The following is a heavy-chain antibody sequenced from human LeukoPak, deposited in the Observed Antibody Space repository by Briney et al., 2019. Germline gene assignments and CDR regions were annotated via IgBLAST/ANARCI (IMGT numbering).Heavy chain of an antibody. D-gene: IGHD6-19*01. J-gene: IGHJ4*02. CDR2: INSCGENT. Sequence: GGSLRLSCAASGFTFSSYAMTWVRQSPGRGLEGVSSINSCGENTDYADSGKGRFPITRENSKSTLYLQMNSLRAEDTAVYYCAKFHKTTVAGRDFVYWGQGTRVSVSS. CDR1: GFTFSSYA. V-gene: IGHV3-23*01. CDR3: AKFHKTTVAGRDFVY.